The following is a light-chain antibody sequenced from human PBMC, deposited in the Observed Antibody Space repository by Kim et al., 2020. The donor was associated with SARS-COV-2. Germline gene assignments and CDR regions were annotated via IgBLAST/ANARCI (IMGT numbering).Light chain of an antibody. CDR3: SAWDISLNAVV. CDR2: RNN. Sequence: QTATLTCTGKTDNVGRQGAAWLQQHQGHPPKVLSDRNNNRRSGISERFSASRSGNTASLIITGLQSEDEADYYCSAWDISLNAVVFGGGTQLTVL. J-gene: IGLJ3*02. V-gene: IGLV10-54*01. CDR1: TDNVGRQG.